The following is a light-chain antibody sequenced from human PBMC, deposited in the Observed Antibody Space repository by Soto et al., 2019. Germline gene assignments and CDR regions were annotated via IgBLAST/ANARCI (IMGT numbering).Light chain of an antibody. CDR3: ELYGRSPRFCT. CDR2: DAS. V-gene: IGKV3-20*01. Sequence: EIVVTQAPGTLSLSPGERATLSCRASQSVSSTYLAWYQQKPGQAPRLLIYDASSRATGIPDKLIGSGSGSDFSLTRSRLEPDDDAMYCCELYGRSPRFCTWGPGTKVAI. J-gene: IGKJ3*01. CDR1: QSVSSTY.